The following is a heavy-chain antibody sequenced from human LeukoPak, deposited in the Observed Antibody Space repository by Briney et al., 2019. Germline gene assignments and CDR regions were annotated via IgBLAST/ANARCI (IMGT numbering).Heavy chain of an antibody. Sequence: GGSLRLSCAASGFTFSSYEMNWVRQAPGKGLEWVSSISSSSRYIYYADSVKGRFTISRDNAKNSLYLQMNSLRAEDTAVYYCARDFYTSGWFDYWGQGTLVTVSS. V-gene: IGHV3-21*01. CDR2: ISSSSRYI. J-gene: IGHJ4*02. CDR1: GFTFSSYE. CDR3: ARDFYTSGWFDY. D-gene: IGHD6-19*01.